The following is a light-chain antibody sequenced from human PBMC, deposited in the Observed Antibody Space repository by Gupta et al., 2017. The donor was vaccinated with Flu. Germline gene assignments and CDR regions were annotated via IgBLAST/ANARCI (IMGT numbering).Light chain of an antibody. V-gene: IGKV1D-8*01. CDR2: DAS. CDR1: QAIRSH. CDR3: QHYYNFPHT. Sequence: VILMTQSPSLVSASIGDRVTFTCRASQAIRSHLAWYQQKPGKAPDLLISDASTLQSGVPSRFRGSGSGTDFTLTISDLQSEDFATYYCQHYYNFPHTFGQGTKVELK. J-gene: IGKJ2*01.